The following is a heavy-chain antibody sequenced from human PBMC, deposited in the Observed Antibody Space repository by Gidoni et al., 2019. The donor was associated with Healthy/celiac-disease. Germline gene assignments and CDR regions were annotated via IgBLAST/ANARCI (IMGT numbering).Heavy chain of an antibody. J-gene: IGHJ6*02. CDR1: GYSFTSYW. V-gene: IGHV5-51*01. D-gene: IGHD3-22*01. CDR3: ASSGQYDSSGYYYSYYYYGMDV. CDR2: IYPGDSDT. Sequence: EVQLVQSGAEVNKPGESLKISCKGSGYSFTSYWIGWVRQMPGKGLEWMGIIYPGDSDTRYSPSFQGQVTISADKSISTAYLQWSSLKASDTAMYYCASSGQYDSSGYYYSYYYYGMDVWGQGTTVTVSS.